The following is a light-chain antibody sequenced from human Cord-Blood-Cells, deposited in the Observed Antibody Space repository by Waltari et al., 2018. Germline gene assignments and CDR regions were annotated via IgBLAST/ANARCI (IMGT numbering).Light chain of an antibody. CDR2: EVS. Sequence: DIVMTQTPLSLSVTPGQPASISCKSSQSLLHSDGKTYLYWYLQNPGQSPQRLIYEVSIRFSGVPDRFSGSGSGTDFTLKISRVEAEDVGVYYCMQGIHLPPFGQGTKLEIK. CDR1: QSLLHSDGKTY. J-gene: IGKJ2*01. V-gene: IGKV2-29*02. CDR3: MQGIHLPP.